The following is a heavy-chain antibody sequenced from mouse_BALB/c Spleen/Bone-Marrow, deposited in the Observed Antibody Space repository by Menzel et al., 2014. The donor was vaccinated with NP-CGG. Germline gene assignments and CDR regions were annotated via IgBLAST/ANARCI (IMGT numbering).Heavy chain of an antibody. CDR3: TRWDYGNSVDY. Sequence: VQLKESGPELVKPGASVRVSCKASGYSFTDYNMYWVKQSHGKSLEWIGYIDPYNGYASYNQKFKGKATLTVDKSSSTAFMHLNSLTSEDSAVYYCTRWDYGNSVDYWGQGTTLTVSS. CDR1: GYSFTDYN. J-gene: IGHJ2*01. D-gene: IGHD2-1*01. V-gene: IGHV1S135*01. CDR2: IDPYNGYA.